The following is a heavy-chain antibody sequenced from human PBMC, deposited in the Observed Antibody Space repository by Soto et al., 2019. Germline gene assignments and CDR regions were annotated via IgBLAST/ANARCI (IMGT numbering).Heavy chain of an antibody. Sequence: SETLSLTCTVSGGSISSSSYYWGWIRQPPGKGLEWIGSIYYSGSTYYNPSLKSRVTISVDTSKNQFSLKLSSVTAADTAVYYFASGYSSSWTESYFDYWGQGTLVTVSS. D-gene: IGHD6-13*01. J-gene: IGHJ4*02. CDR1: GGSISSSSYY. CDR2: IYYSGST. CDR3: ASGYSSSWTESYFDY. V-gene: IGHV4-39*01.